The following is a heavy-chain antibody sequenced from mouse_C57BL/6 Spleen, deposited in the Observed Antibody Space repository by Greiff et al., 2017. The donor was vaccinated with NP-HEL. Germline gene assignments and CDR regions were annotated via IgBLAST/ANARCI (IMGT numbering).Heavy chain of an antibody. Sequence: EVQLQQSGPELVKPGASVKISCKASGYTFTDYYMNWVKQSHGKSLEWIGDINPNNGGTSYNQKFKGKATLTVDKSSSTAYMELRSLTSEDSAVYYCARRDYYGSSPYYFDYGGQGTTLTVSS. CDR2: INPNNGGT. D-gene: IGHD1-1*01. J-gene: IGHJ2*01. CDR3: ARRDYYGSSPYYFDY. V-gene: IGHV1-26*01. CDR1: GYTFTDYY.